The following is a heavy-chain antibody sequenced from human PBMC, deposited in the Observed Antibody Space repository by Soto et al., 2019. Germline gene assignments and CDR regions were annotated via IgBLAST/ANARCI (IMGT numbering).Heavy chain of an antibody. CDR1: GYSFAGYW. CDR2: IDPSDSQT. V-gene: IGHV5-10-1*01. Sequence: LGESLKISCKGSGYSFAGYWITWVRQKPGKGLEWMGRIDPSDSQTYYSPSFRGHVTISATKSITTVFLQWSSLRASDTAVYDCARQIYDSDKGHHCQYYFDSWGQGTRVTVSP. D-gene: IGHD3-22*01. J-gene: IGHJ4*02. CDR3: ARQIYDSDKGHHCQYYFDS.